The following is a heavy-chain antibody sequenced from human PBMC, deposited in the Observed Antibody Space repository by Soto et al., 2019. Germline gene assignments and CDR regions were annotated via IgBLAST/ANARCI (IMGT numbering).Heavy chain of an antibody. D-gene: IGHD2-2*01. CDR3: AREPIVVVPAASLTRDYYYYGMDV. V-gene: IGHV4-34*01. CDR1: GGSFSGYY. Sequence: SETLSLTCAVYGGSFSGYYWSWIRQPPGKGLEWIGEINHSGSTNYNPSLKSRVTISVDTSKNQFSLKLSSVTAADTAVYYCAREPIVVVPAASLTRDYYYYGMDVWGQGTTVTVSS. CDR2: INHSGST. J-gene: IGHJ6*02.